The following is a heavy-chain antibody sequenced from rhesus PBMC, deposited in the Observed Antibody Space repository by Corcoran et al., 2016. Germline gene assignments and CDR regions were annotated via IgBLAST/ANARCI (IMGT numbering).Heavy chain of an antibody. CDR3: ARENNIWTGFSY. D-gene: IGHD3-3*01. CDR2: NNPDNGNT. Sequence: QVQLVQSGAEVKKPGSSVKVSCKASGYTFTDYYMHWVRQALRQGLEWMGWNNPDNGNTKYEQKFQGRVTMTRDTSTSTAYMELSSLRSEDTAVYYCARENNIWTGFSYWGQGVLVTVSS. CDR1: GYTFTDYY. J-gene: IGHJ4*01. V-gene: IGHV1S2*01.